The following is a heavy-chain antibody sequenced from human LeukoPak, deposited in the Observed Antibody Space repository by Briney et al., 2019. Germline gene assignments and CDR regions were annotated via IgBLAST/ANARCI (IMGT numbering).Heavy chain of an antibody. V-gene: IGHV4-4*07. CDR1: GGSISSYY. Sequence: PSETLSLTCTISGGSISSYYCTWIRQPAGEGLEWIGRISTSGNIKYNPSLKSRVTMSVDTSKNQFSLKLSSVTAADTAVYYCARNIRVGDSFDHWRQGTLVTVSS. CDR3: ARNIRVGDSFDH. J-gene: IGHJ4*02. CDR2: ISTSGNI. D-gene: IGHD2-21*01.